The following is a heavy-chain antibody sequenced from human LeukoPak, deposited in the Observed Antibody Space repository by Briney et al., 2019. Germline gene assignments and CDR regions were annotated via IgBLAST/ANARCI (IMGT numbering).Heavy chain of an antibody. CDR2: IYYSGST. CDR3: ERVGTGSCTNGVCSYWYFDL. CDR1: GGSISSHY. Sequence: SETLSLTCTVSGGSISSHYWSWIRQPSGKGLEWIGYIYYSGSTNYNPSLKSRVTISVDTSKNQFSLKLSSVTAADTAVYYCERVGTGSCTNGVCSYWYFDLWGRGTLVTVSS. J-gene: IGHJ2*01. V-gene: IGHV4-59*11. D-gene: IGHD2-8*01.